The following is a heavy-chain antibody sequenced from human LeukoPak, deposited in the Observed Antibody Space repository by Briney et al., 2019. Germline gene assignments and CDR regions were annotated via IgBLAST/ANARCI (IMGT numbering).Heavy chain of an antibody. CDR2: IRGGGAST. D-gene: IGHD6-25*01. J-gene: IGHJ4*02. CDR1: GFIFSNYA. CDR3: AKVRGAAARLYYFDY. Sequence: GGSLRLSCAASGFIFSNYAMSWVRQAPGKVLEWVSTIRGGGASTYYADSVKGRFTISRDNSKNTLYLQMNSLRAGDTAVYYCAKVRGAAARLYYFDYWGQGTLVTVSS. V-gene: IGHV3-23*01.